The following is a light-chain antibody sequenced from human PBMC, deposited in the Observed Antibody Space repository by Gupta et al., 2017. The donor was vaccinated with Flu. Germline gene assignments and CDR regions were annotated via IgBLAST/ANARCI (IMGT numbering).Light chain of an antibody. V-gene: IGKV3-20*01. CDR2: GIS. Sequence: EIVLTQSPGTLSLSPGERATLSCRASQSISSGQLAWYQQKPGQAPRLLIDGISSRATGIPDRFSGSGSGTDFTLTIRRLEPEDFAVYYCQQYSSSPPGLTFGGGTKVEIK. CDR3: QQYSSSPPGLT. J-gene: IGKJ4*01. CDR1: QSISSGQ.